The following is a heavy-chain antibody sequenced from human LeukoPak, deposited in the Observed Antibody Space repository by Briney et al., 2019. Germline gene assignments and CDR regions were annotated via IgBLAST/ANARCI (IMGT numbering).Heavy chain of an antibody. J-gene: IGHJ4*02. D-gene: IGHD4-17*01. CDR2: IYYSGST. Sequence: PSQTLSLTCTVSGGSISSGAYYWSWIRQHPGKGLEWIGYIYYSGSTYYNPSLKSRVTISLDTSKNQFSLELSSVTAADTAVYYWARDTGYGDFHIDYGGQGTLVTVYS. V-gene: IGHV4-31*03. CDR3: ARDTGYGDFHIDY. CDR1: GGSISSGAYY.